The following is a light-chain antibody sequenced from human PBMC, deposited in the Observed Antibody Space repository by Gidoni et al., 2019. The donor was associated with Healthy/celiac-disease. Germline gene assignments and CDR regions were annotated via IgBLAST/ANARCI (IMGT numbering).Light chain of an antibody. CDR2: AAS. CDR1: QSIGSY. Sequence: DIQMTPSPFSLSASVGDRVTMTCRASQSIGSYLHWYQHKPGRPPKLLIYAASNLHSGVPSRFSGSGSGTDFTLTISSLQPEDSATYYCQQTYNSWWTFGQGTKVEIK. CDR3: QQTYNSWWT. V-gene: IGKV1-39*01. J-gene: IGKJ1*01.